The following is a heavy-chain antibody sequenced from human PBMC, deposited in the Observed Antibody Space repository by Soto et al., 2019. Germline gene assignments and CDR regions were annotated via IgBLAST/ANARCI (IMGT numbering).Heavy chain of an antibody. D-gene: IGHD3-10*01. CDR1: GFTFSTYG. V-gene: IGHV3-23*01. J-gene: IGHJ6*03. Sequence: GGSLILSCVTSGFTFSTYGMTWVRQAPGKGLEWVSYGGSGGSRYYAESVKGRFTISRDNSKNTLSLEMNSLRAEDTATYYCVKFRGRAYPYYYMDVWGKGTTVTVSS. CDR3: VKFRGRAYPYYYMDV. CDR2: GGSGGSR.